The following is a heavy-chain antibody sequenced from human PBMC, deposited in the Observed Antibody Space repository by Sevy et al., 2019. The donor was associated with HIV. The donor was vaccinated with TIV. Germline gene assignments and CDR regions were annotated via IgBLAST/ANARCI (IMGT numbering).Heavy chain of an antibody. D-gene: IGHD6-19*01. Sequence: GGSLRLSCAASGFTFSSYSMNWVRQAPGKGLEWVSFISSRSNYIYYADSVKGRFTISRDNAKNSLYLQMNSLRAEDTAVYYWARDREQWLGFPYYFDSWGQGTLVTVSS. J-gene: IGHJ4*02. V-gene: IGHV3-21*01. CDR2: ISSRSNYI. CDR3: ARDREQWLGFPYYFDS. CDR1: GFTFSSYS.